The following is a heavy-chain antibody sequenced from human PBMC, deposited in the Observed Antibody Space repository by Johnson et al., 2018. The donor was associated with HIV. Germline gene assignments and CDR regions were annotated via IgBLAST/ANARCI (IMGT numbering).Heavy chain of an antibody. Sequence: VQLVESGGGLVQPGGSLRLSCAASGFTFRSYDMHWVRQATGKGLEWVSAIGTAGDTYYPGSVKGRFTISRENAKNSLYLQMNSLRAGDTAMYYCARANWPGSAFDIWGQGTMVIVSS. CDR2: IGTAGDT. J-gene: IGHJ3*02. D-gene: IGHD1-1*01. CDR1: GFTFRSYD. CDR3: ARANWPGSAFDI. V-gene: IGHV3-13*01.